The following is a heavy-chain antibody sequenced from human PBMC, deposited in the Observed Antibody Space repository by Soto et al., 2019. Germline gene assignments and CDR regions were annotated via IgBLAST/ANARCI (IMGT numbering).Heavy chain of an antibody. CDR3: ARGRPGITMVRGPNWFDP. CDR2: INHSGST. Sequence: QVQLQQWGAGLLKPSETLSLTCAVYGGSFSGYYWSWIRQPPGKGLEWIGEINHSGSTNYNPSFKSRVTISVDTSKNQFSLKLSSVTAADTAVYYCARGRPGITMVRGPNWFDPWGQGTLVTVSS. J-gene: IGHJ5*02. V-gene: IGHV4-34*01. D-gene: IGHD3-10*01. CDR1: GGSFSGYY.